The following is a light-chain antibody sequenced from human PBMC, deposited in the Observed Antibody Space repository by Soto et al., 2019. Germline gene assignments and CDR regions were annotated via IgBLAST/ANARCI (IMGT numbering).Light chain of an antibody. CDR1: SSDGGGYDY. CDR3: SSYTSRSTYV. Sequence: QSALTQPASVSGSPGQSITISCTGTSSDGGGYDYVSWYQQYPGKARKLMIYDVSNRPSGVSIRFSGSKSGNTASLTISGLQAEDEADYYCSSYTSRSTYVFGTGTKVTVL. V-gene: IGLV2-14*03. J-gene: IGLJ1*01. CDR2: DVS.